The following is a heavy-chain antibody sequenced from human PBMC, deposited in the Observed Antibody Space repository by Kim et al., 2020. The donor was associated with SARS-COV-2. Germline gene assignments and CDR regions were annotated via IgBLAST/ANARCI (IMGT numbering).Heavy chain of an antibody. CDR3: ARLSAGLWDFDY. V-gene: IGHV4-59*01. CDR2: T. D-gene: IGHD3-16*02. Sequence: TNYAPPPTSRVTISLDTSKNQFSLKLSSVTAADTAVYYCARLSAGLWDFDYWGQGTLVTVSS. J-gene: IGHJ4*02.